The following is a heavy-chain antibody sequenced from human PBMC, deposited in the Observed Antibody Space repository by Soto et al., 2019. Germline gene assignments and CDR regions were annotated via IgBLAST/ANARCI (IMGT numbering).Heavy chain of an antibody. D-gene: IGHD6-13*01. CDR2: IYYGGNA. Sequence: SETLSLTCAASGVSINSNYFWGWIRQPPGRGLEWIGSIYYGGNAYYNPSLQSRVTISVDTSKNQFSLKLSSVTAADTAVYYCARHGPYIYSSSWYYLSDYYYGMDVWGQGTTVTVSS. CDR3: ARHGPYIYSSSWYYLSDYYYGMDV. J-gene: IGHJ6*02. V-gene: IGHV4-39*01. CDR1: GVSINSNYF.